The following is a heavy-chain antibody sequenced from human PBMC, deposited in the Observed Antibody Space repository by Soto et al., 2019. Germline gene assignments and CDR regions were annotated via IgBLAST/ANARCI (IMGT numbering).Heavy chain of an antibody. CDR3: VGARGRLVGFDY. CDR1: SESLSGYY. D-gene: IGHD1-26*01. V-gene: IGHV4-34*01. J-gene: IGHJ4*02. CDR2: IDGSGST. Sequence: QVQLQQWGAGLLKPSETLSLTCAVNSESLSGYYWSWIRQSPGKGLEWIGEIDGSGSTNYSPSLRSRVAMSVETSKNRFSLNLNSVSAADTAAYYCVGARGRLVGFDYWGQGTLVTVSS.